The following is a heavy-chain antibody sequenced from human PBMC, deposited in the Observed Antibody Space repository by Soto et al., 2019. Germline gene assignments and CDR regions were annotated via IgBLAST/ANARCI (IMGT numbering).Heavy chain of an antibody. J-gene: IGHJ4*02. CDR2: IKQDGSEK. Sequence: PGGSLRLSCAASGFTFSSYWMSWVRQAPGKGLEWVANIKQDGSEKYYVDSVKGRFTISRDNAKNSLYLQMNSLRAEDTAVYYCARIKPPRSGYSYGYGFDYWGQGTLVTVSS. D-gene: IGHD5-18*01. V-gene: IGHV3-7*05. CDR1: GFTFSSYW. CDR3: ARIKPPRSGYSYGYGFDY.